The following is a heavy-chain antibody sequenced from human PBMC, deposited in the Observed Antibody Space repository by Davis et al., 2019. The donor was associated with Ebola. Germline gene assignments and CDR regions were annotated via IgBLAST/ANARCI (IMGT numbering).Heavy chain of an antibody. J-gene: IGHJ4*02. V-gene: IGHV1-18*01. D-gene: IGHD1-26*01. Sequence: AASVKVSCKTSGYTFSSYGISWVRQAPGQGLEWMGWISAYNGNTNYAQKLQGRVTMTTDTSTSTAYMELRSLRSDDTAVYYCARDRGSYPLDYWGQGTLVSVSS. CDR3: ARDRGSYPLDY. CDR1: GYTFSSYG. CDR2: ISAYNGNT.